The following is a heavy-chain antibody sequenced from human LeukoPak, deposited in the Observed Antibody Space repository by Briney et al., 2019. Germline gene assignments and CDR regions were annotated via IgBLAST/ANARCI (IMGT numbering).Heavy chain of an antibody. D-gene: IGHD4-11*01. CDR3: ARDVQQQVGLDS. V-gene: IGHV4-4*02. J-gene: IGHJ4*02. CDR1: DGSISTNNW. Sequence: SGTLSLTCAVSDGSISTNNWWNWVRQPPGKGLEWIGEIFYSGSLNYNPSLKSRLTISLDRSKNQFSLQLSSVTAADTAVYYCARDVQQQVGLDSWGQGTLVTVSS. CDR2: IFYSGSL.